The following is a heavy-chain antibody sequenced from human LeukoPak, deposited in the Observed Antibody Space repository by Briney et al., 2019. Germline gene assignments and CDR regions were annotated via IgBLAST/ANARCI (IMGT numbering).Heavy chain of an antibody. D-gene: IGHD1-1*01. CDR1: GYTFTSYY. V-gene: IGHV1-46*01. Sequence: ASVKVSCKASGYTFTSYYMHWVRQAPGQGLEWMGVINPSGGSTSYAQKFQGRVTMTRDTSTSTVYMELSSLRSEDTAVYYCARDLKRKNYYMDVWGKGTTVTVSS. J-gene: IGHJ6*03. CDR3: ARDLKRKNYYMDV. CDR2: INPSGGST.